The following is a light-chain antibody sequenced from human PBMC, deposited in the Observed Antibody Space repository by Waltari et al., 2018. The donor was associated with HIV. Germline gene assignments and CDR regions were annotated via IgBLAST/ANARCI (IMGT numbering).Light chain of an antibody. J-gene: IGKJ2*01. CDR2: GAS. Sequence: EIVMTQSPATLSVSPGERATLSCRASQSVSSNLAWYQQKPGQAPRRLIFGASTRATVIPARFSGSGSGTEVTLTISSLQSEDFAVYYCQQYNNWPMYTFGQGTKLEIK. V-gene: IGKV3-15*01. CDR1: QSVSSN. CDR3: QQYNNWPMYT.